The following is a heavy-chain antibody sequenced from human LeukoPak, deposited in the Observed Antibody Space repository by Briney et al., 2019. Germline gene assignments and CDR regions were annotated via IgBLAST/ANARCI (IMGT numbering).Heavy chain of an antibody. J-gene: IGHJ3*02. V-gene: IGHV3-7*01. CDR1: GFTFSSYW. D-gene: IGHD3-3*02. Sequence: GGSLRLSCAPSGFTFSSYWMSWVRQAPGKGLEWVANIKQDGSEKYYVDSVKGRFTISRDNAKNSLYLQMNSLRAEDTAVYYCARVASEWTNAFDIWGQGTMVTVSS. CDR2: IKQDGSEK. CDR3: ARVASEWTNAFDI.